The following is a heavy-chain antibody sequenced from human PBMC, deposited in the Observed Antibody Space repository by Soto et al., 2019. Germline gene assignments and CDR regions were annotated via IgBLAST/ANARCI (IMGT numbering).Heavy chain of an antibody. CDR3: AREENGDLGDY. CDR1: GDTFSSHT. Sequence: QVQLVQSEAEVKKPGSSVKVSCKASGDTFSSHTFSWVRQAPGQGLEWMGRIIPMLGIANYAQRFQGRVTITTDIATTTAHMELPSLKSDDPDVYSCAREENGDLGDYWCQGTLDTDSS. V-gene: IGHV1-69*08. D-gene: IGHD4-17*01. J-gene: IGHJ4*02. CDR2: IIPMLGIA.